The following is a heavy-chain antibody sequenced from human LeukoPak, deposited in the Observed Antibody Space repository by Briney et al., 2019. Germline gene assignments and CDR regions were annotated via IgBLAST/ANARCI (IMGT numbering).Heavy chain of an antibody. Sequence: GGSLRHSRVAPGLTFSSYWMSWVRQAPGKGLEWVANIKQDGSEKYYADSVKGRFTISRDNAKSSLFLQMNSLRDEDTAVYYCARGEYYYDGGYWGQGTLVTVSS. CDR1: GLTFSSYW. J-gene: IGHJ4*02. CDR3: ARGEYYYDGGY. V-gene: IGHV3-7*04. CDR2: IKQDGSEK. D-gene: IGHD3-22*01.